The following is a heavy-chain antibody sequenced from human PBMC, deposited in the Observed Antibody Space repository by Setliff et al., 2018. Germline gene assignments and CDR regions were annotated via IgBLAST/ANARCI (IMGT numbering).Heavy chain of an antibody. CDR2: ISDSGST. J-gene: IGHJ3*02. Sequence: PSETLSLTCTVSGGSISSGDYYWSWIRQSPGKGLEWIGYISDSGSTYYNPSLKSRVSVSVDTSKNQFSLTLTSVTAADTALYYCARDRAVVVLPAAQEAFDIWGQGTLVTVSS. D-gene: IGHD2-2*01. CDR3: ARDRAVVVLPAAQEAFDI. V-gene: IGHV4-30-4*01. CDR1: GGSISSGDYY.